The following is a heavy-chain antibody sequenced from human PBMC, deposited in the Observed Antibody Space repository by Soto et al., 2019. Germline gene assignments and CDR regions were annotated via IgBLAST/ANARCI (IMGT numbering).Heavy chain of an antibody. J-gene: IGHJ3*02. D-gene: IGHD2-2*02. Sequence: EVQLVESGGGLVKPGGSLRLSCAASGFTFSSYSMNWVRQAPGKGLEWVSSISSSRSYIYYADSVKGRFTISRGNAKNSLYLQMNRLRAEDTAVYYCARDPLVVLSDAIGPIPRPPIIRGDAFDIWGQGTMVTVSS. CDR2: ISSSRSYI. CDR3: ARDPLVVLSDAIGPIPRPPIIRGDAFDI. V-gene: IGHV3-21*01. CDR1: GFTFSSYS.